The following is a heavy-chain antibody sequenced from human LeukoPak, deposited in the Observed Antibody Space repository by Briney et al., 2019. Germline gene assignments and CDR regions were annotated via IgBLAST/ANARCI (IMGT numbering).Heavy chain of an antibody. CDR1: GFTFNDYV. V-gene: IGHV3-23*01. J-gene: IGHJ4*02. CDR3: AKGARHFYDSSGYPSPFDN. D-gene: IGHD3-22*01. Sequence: GGSLRLSCVGSGFTFNDYVMSWVRQAPGKGLEWVLSIRDSGGDTYSADSVKGRFTISRDNSKNTLYLQMNSLRAEDTAVYYCAKGARHFYDSSGYPSPFDNWGQGTLVIVSS. CDR2: IRDSGGDT.